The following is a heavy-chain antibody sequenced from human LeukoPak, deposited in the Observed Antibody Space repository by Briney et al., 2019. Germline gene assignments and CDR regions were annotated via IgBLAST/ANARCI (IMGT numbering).Heavy chain of an antibody. CDR2: ISAYNGNT. Sequence: GASVKVSCKASGYTFTSYGISWVRQAPGQGLEWMGWISAYNGNTNYAQKLQGRVTMTTDTSTSTAYMELRSLRSDDTAVYYCARDYPMEVYYDSSAHELNLDYWGQGTLVTVSS. J-gene: IGHJ4*02. D-gene: IGHD3-22*01. CDR1: GYTFTSYG. CDR3: ARDYPMEVYYDSSAHELNLDY. V-gene: IGHV1-18*01.